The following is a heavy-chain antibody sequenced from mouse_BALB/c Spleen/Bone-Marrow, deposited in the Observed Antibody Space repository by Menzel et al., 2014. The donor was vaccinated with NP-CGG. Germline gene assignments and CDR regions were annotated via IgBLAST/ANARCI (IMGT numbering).Heavy chain of an antibody. CDR2: ISSLASSI. CDR1: GFTFSDYG. V-gene: IGHV5-15*02. J-gene: IGHJ4*01. CDR3: VGRGNGIYAMDY. Sequence: EVMLVESGGGLVQPGGSRKLSCAASGFTFSDYGMAWVRQAPGKGPEWVAFISSLASSIYYADSVTGRFTLSRENAKNTLYLEMTSLRSEDTAMYFCVGRGNGIYAMDYWGQGTSVTVSS.